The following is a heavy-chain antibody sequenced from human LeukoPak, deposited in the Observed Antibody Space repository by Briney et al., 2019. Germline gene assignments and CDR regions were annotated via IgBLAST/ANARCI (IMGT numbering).Heavy chain of an antibody. D-gene: IGHD3-10*01. CDR2: VSSDGTTE. V-gene: IGHV3-30-3*01. CDR3: ARGRDSGSFIIDY. J-gene: IGHJ4*02. CDR1: GFTFASYA. Sequence: GGSLRLSCAGSGFTFASYAVHWVRQAPGKRLEWVAFVSSDGTTEHYRDSVKGRFTLSRDNSKNTVSLQMNSLGTEDTAVYYCARGRDSGSFIIDYWGQGTLVTVSS.